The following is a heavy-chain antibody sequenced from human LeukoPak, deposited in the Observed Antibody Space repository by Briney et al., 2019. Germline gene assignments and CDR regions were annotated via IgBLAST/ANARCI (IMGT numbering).Heavy chain of an antibody. CDR1: GFTVSSNY. Sequence: GESLRLSCAASGFTVSSNYMSWVRQAPGKGLEWVSVIYSGGSTYYADSVKGRFTISRDNSKNTLYLQMNSLRAEDTAVYYCARDPYCSSTSCYGGYYYGMDVWGQGTTVTVSS. V-gene: IGHV3-66*02. J-gene: IGHJ6*02. CDR2: IYSGGST. D-gene: IGHD2-2*01. CDR3: ARDPYCSSTSCYGGYYYGMDV.